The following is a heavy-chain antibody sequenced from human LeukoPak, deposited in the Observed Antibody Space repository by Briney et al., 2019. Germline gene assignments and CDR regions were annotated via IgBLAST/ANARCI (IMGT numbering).Heavy chain of an antibody. V-gene: IGHV4-61*01. D-gene: IGHD3-16*02. CDR3: ARDVGRYSFDY. CDR2: IYYSGST. CDR1: GGSFSSGSYY. J-gene: IGHJ4*02. Sequence: PSETLSLTCTVSGGSFSSGSYYWSWVRQPPGTGLEWIGYIYYSGSTNYNPSLKSRVTISVDTSKNQFSLKLSSVTAADTAVYYCARDVGRYSFDYWGQGTLVTVSS.